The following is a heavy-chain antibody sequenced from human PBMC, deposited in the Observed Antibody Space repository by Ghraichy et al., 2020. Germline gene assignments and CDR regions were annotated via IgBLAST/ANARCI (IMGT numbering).Heavy chain of an antibody. CDR1: GYTFTSYG. CDR3: ARAPHLVVPADIWPNDY. Sequence: ASVKVSCKASGYTFTSYGISWVRQAPGQGLEWMGWISAYNGNTNYAQKLQGRVTMTTDTSTSTAYMELRSLRSDDTAVYYCARAPHLVVPADIWPNDYWGQGTLVTVSS. J-gene: IGHJ4*02. D-gene: IGHD2-2*01. V-gene: IGHV1-18*01. CDR2: ISAYNGNT.